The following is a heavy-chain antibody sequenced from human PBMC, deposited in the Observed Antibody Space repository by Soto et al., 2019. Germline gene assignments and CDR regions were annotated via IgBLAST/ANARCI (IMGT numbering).Heavy chain of an antibody. D-gene: IGHD3-22*01. J-gene: IGHJ4*02. V-gene: IGHV3-21*01. CDR2: ISSSSSYI. CDR3: ARGIHSYDGSGYHGY. CDR1: GFTFSSYS. Sequence: EVQLVESGGGLVNRGGSLRLSCAASGFTFSSYSMNWVRQAPGKGLEWVSSISSSSSYIYYADSVKGRFTISRDNAKNSLYLQMNSLRAEDTAVYYCARGIHSYDGSGYHGYWGQGTLVTVSS.